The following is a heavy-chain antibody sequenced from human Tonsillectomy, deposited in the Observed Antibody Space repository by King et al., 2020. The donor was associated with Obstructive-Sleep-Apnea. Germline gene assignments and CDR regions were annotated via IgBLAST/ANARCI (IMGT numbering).Heavy chain of an antibody. D-gene: IGHD3-16*01. Sequence: QLQESGPGLVKPSETLSLTCTVSGGSISSSSFYWGWIRQPPGNGLEWLGSIYYGGGTYYYPSLKRRVAISEDTSKNQFSLKLTSVTAADTALYYCARGPIGGGYLVDLWGQGILVTASS. V-gene: IGHV4-39*07. CDR2: IYYGGGT. CDR1: GGSISSSSFY. J-gene: IGHJ5*02. CDR3: ARGPIGGGYLVDL.